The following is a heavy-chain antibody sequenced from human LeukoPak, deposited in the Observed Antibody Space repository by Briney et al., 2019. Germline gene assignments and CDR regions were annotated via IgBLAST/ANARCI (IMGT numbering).Heavy chain of an antibody. CDR1: GFTFSDSA. D-gene: IGHD4/OR15-4a*01. Sequence: GGSLRLSCAASGFTFSDSAFHWVRQASGKGLEWVGRIRSKPNNYATAYTASVKGRFTISRDDSKNTAYLQMNSLDTEDTAMYYCTRHLIGATPFDYWGQGTLVSVSS. CDR2: IRSKPNNYAT. J-gene: IGHJ4*02. CDR3: TRHLIGATPFDY. V-gene: IGHV3-73*01.